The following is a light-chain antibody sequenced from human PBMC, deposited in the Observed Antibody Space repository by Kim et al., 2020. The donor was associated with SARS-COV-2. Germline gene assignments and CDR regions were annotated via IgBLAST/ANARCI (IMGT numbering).Light chain of an antibody. V-gene: IGKV3-11*01. CDR3: LQRSNWPWT. Sequence: LSPGERATLAGRASQSVTTYFTWYQQKPGQAPRLLIYDASKRATGIPARFSGSGSGTDFTLTITSLEPEDSAVYYCLQRSNWPWTFGQGTKVDIK. CDR2: DAS. J-gene: IGKJ1*01. CDR1: QSVTTY.